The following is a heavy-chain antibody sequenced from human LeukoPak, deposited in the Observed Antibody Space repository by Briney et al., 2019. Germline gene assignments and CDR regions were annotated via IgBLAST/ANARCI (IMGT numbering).Heavy chain of an antibody. CDR2: ISSSGNTI. CDR3: ARGLWLPGWFDP. V-gene: IGHV3-11*01. J-gene: IGHJ5*02. CDR1: GFTFSDYY. Sequence: GGSLRLSCAASGFTFSDYYMSWMRQAPGKGREGVSYISSSGNTIYYADSVKGRFTISRDNAKNSLYPQMNSLRAEATAVYYCARGLWLPGWFDPWGQGTLVTVSS. D-gene: IGHD5-18*01.